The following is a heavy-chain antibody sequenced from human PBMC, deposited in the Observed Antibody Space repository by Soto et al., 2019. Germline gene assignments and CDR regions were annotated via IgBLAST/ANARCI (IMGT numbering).Heavy chain of an antibody. CDR3: ARDVVLSTSPNTAMATGY. Sequence: ASVKVSCKASGGTFSSYAISWVRQAPGQGLEWMGGIIPIFGTANYAQKFQGRVTITADESTSTAYMELSSLRSEDTAVYYCARDVVLSTSPNTAMATGYWGQGTLVTVSS. CDR2: IIPIFGTA. CDR1: GGTFSSYA. J-gene: IGHJ4*02. D-gene: IGHD5-18*01. V-gene: IGHV1-69*13.